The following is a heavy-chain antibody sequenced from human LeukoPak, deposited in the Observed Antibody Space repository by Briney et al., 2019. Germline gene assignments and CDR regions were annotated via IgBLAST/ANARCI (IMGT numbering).Heavy chain of an antibody. V-gene: IGHV4-61*02. CDR3: VRDRSSGDAFDI. CDR2: IYARGNT. D-gene: IGHD2-2*01. J-gene: IGHJ3*02. Sequence: TLSLTCTVSGGSISTVGYYWSWTRQPAGKGLEGIGRIYARGNTNYNPSLESRVAMSLDTSKNQFSLKLTSVTAADTAVYFCVRDRSSGDAFDIWGQGTVVTVSS. CDR1: GGSISTVGYY.